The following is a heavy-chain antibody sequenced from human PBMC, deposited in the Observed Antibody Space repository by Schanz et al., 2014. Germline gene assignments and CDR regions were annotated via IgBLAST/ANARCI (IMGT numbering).Heavy chain of an antibody. CDR2: IKSKTDGETT. D-gene: IGHD6-13*01. Sequence: EMQLLESGGGLIQPGGSLRLSCAASGFSFSSYAINWVRQAPGKGLVWLGRIKSKTDGETTDYAAPVKGRFSISRDDSQSTLYLQMNSLKIEDTAVYYCATASSPVREAGAGSSFHLWGQGTLVTVSS. CDR3: ATASSPVREAGAGSSFHL. J-gene: IGHJ5*02. CDR1: GFSFSSYA. V-gene: IGHV3-15*01.